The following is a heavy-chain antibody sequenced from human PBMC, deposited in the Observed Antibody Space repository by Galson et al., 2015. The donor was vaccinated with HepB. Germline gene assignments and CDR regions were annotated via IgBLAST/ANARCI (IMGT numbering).Heavy chain of an antibody. J-gene: IGHJ4*02. Sequence: SLRLSCAASGFIVSSDYMNWVRQAPGKGLEWVSAIFSEGTTMYADSVRGRFTISRDNSKNIVYLQMNSLRTEDTAVYYCARGAAPGDGYFDSWGQGTLVTVSS. D-gene: IGHD6-13*01. V-gene: IGHV3-53*01. CDR3: ARGAAPGDGYFDS. CDR2: IFSEGTT. CDR1: GFIVSSDY.